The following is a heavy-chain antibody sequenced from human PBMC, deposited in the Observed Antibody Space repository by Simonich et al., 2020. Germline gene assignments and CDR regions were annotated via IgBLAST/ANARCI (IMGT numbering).Heavy chain of an antibody. J-gene: IGHJ5*02. CDR2: IYHSVST. V-gene: IGHV4-38-2*02. CDR3: ARDPGLTGTTSWFDP. Sequence: QVQLQESGPGLVKPSETLSLTCAVSGYSISSGYYWGWIRQPPGKGLEWIGSIYHSVSTYYNPSLKSRVTISVDTSKNQFSLKLSSVTAADTAVYYCARDPGLTGTTSWFDPWGQGTLVTVSS. D-gene: IGHD1-1*01. CDR1: GYSISSGYY.